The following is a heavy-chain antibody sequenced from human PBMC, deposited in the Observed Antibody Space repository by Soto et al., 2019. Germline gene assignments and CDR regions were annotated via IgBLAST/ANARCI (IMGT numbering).Heavy chain of an antibody. D-gene: IGHD3-22*01. J-gene: IGHJ4*02. CDR2: IWYDGSNK. CDR3: ARERASDSSGDFDY. Sequence: PGGSLRLSCAASGLTFSSYGMHWVRQAPGKGLEWVAVIWYDGSNKYYADSVKGRFTISRDNSKNTLYLQMNSLRAEDTAVYYCARERASDSSGDFDYWGQGTLVTVSS. V-gene: IGHV3-33*01. CDR1: GLTFSSYG.